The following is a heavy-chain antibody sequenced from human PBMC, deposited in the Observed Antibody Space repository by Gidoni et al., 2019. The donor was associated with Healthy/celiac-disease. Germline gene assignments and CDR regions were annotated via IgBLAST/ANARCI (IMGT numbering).Heavy chain of an antibody. J-gene: IGHJ5*02. CDR2: ISSNGGTT. CDR1: GFTFSSYA. Sequence: EVQLVESGGGLVQPGGSLRLSCAASGFTFSSYAMHWVRQAPGKGLEYVSAISSNGGTTYYASSVKGRFTISRDNSKNTLYLQMGSLRAEDMAVYYCARDRYYGSESYGWFDPWGQGTLVTVSS. V-gene: IGHV3-64*01. CDR3: ARDRYYGSESYGWFDP. D-gene: IGHD3-10*01.